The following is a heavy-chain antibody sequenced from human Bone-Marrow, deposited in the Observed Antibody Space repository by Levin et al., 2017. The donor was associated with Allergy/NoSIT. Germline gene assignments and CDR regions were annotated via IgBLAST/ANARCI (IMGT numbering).Heavy chain of an antibody. CDR1: GYSFTSGHY. Sequence: SQTLSLTCAVSGYSFTSGHYWGWLRQPPGGGLEWIASIFHDGATYTNPSLRSRLPMSVDTSKNHFSLRLGSVTVADTAVYYCARGRLAQGWYFDYWGPGTPVTVSS. V-gene: IGHV4-38-2*01. CDR3: ARGRLAQGWYFDY. J-gene: IGHJ4*02. CDR2: IFHDGAT. D-gene: IGHD3-3*02.